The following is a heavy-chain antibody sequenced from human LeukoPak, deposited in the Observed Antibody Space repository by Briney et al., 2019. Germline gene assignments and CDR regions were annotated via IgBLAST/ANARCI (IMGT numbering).Heavy chain of an antibody. Sequence: SGPTLVNPTQTLTLTCTFSGFSLSTSGVGVGWIRQPPGKALEWLGIFYWDDDQRYSPSLKSRLTITKDTSKNQVVLTMTNMDPVDTATYYCAHRRVTIFGRVNWFDPWGQGTLVTVSS. CDR1: GFSLSTSGVG. CDR2: FYWDDDQ. V-gene: IGHV2-5*02. J-gene: IGHJ5*02. D-gene: IGHD3-3*01. CDR3: AHRRVTIFGRVNWFDP.